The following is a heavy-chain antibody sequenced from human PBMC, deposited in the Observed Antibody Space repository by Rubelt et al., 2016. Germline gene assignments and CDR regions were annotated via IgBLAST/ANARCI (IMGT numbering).Heavy chain of an antibody. CDR1: SSYG. Sequence: SSYGMYWVRQAPGKGLEWAAIIWYDGRNKYYADSVKGRFTISRDNARNSLYLQMNSLRADDTAVYYCARGPVGAADRHSFDYWGQGVLVTVSS. CDR2: IWYDGRNK. J-gene: IGHJ4*02. V-gene: IGHV3-33*01. D-gene: IGHD6-13*01. CDR3: ARGPVGAADRHSFDY.